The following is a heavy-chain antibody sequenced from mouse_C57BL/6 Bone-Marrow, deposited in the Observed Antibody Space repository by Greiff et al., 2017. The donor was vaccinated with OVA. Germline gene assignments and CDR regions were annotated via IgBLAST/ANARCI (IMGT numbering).Heavy chain of an antibody. J-gene: IGHJ1*03. CDR1: GYTFTSYW. CDR3: GCSYYYGSSPYWYCDV. V-gene: IGHV1-55*01. CDR2: IYPGSGST. D-gene: IGHD1-1*01. Sequence: QVQLQQPGAELVKPGASVKMSCKASGYTFTSYWITWVKQRPGQGLEWIGDIYPGSGSTNYNEKFKSKATLTVDTSSSTAYMQLSSLTSEDSAVYYCGCSYYYGSSPYWYCDVWGTGTTVTVSS.